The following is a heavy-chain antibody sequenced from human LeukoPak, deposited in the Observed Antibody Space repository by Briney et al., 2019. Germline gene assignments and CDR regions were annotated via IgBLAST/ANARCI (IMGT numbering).Heavy chain of an antibody. CDR2: IYYSGST. CDR3: ARVLSSGWYGLAFDY. CDR1: GGSISSYY. J-gene: IGHJ4*02. V-gene: IGHV4-59*01. D-gene: IGHD6-19*01. Sequence: SETLSLTCTVSGGSISSYYWSWIRQPPGKGLEWIGHIYYSGSTNYNPSLKSRVTISVDTSKNQFSLKLSSVTAADTVVYYCARVLSSGWYGLAFDYWGQGTLVTVSS.